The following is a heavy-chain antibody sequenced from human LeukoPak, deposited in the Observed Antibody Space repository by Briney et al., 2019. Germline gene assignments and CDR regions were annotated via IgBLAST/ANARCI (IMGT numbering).Heavy chain of an antibody. CDR3: ALGGQYAVGNWFDP. CDR2: INPNTGGT. V-gene: IGHV1-2*02. Sequence: ASVNVSCKTFGYTFTGYYMHWVRQAPGQGLEWMGWINPNTGGTNFAQKFQGRVTVTRDTSISTAYMELSWLTSDDTAVYYCALGGQYAVGNWFDPWGQGTLVTVSS. J-gene: IGHJ5*02. D-gene: IGHD2-8*01. CDR1: GYTFTGYY.